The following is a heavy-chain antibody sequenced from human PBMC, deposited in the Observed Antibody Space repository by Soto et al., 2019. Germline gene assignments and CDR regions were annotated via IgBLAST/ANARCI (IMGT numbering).Heavy chain of an antibody. V-gene: IGHV3-33*01. D-gene: IGHD6-13*01. CDR1: GFTFSSYG. CDR3: AREDSDSWYYKGFDQ. CDR2: IWFDGSNK. Sequence: QVQLVESGGGVVQPGRSLRLSCAASGFTFSSYGMHWVRQAPGKGLEWVSLIWFDGSNKHYADSVKGRFTISRDNSKNTLYLQLNSLRAEDTAVYYCAREDSDSWYYKGFDQWGQGTLVTVSS. J-gene: IGHJ4*02.